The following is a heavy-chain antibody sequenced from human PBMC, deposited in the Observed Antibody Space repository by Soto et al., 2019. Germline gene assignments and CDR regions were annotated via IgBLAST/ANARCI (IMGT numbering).Heavy chain of an antibody. CDR3: ARDLVTMVRGVAYNWFDP. Sequence: PSETLSLTCTVSCGSISSYYWSWIRQPPGKGLEWIGYIYYSGSTNYNPSLKSRVTISVDTSKNQFSLKLSSVTAADTAVYYCARDLVTMVRGVAYNWFDPWGQGTLVTVSS. J-gene: IGHJ5*02. CDR2: IYYSGST. V-gene: IGHV4-59*01. D-gene: IGHD3-10*01. CDR1: CGSISSYY.